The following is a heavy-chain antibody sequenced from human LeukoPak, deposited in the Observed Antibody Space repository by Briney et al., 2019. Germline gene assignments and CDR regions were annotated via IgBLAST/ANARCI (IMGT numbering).Heavy chain of an antibody. J-gene: IGHJ4*02. V-gene: IGHV3-30*07. D-gene: IGHD3-10*01. Sequence: GGSLRLSCVVSGFTFSTYAIHWVRQAPGKGLEWVAAISYDGTTTYYADSVKGRSTISRDNFKNTLYLEMSSLRAEDTAVYYCAKFSGFSGVLNYWGQGTLVTVSS. CDR2: ISYDGTTT. CDR1: GFTFSTYA. CDR3: AKFSGFSGVLNY.